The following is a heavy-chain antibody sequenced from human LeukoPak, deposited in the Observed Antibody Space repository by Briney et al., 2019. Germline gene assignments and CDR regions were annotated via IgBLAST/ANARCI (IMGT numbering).Heavy chain of an antibody. V-gene: IGHV1-2*02. D-gene: IGHD3-3*01. J-gene: IGHJ6*03. CDR1: GGTFSSYA. Sequence: GASVKVSCKASGGTFSSYAISWVRQAPGQGLEWMGWINPNSGGTNYAQKFQGRVTMTRDTSISTAYMELSRLRSDDTAVYYCARVGFGVASYYMDVWGKGTTVTVSS. CDR3: ARVGFGVASYYMDV. CDR2: INPNSGGT.